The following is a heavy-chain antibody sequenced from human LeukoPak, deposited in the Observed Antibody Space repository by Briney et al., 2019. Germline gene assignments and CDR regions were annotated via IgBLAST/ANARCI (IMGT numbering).Heavy chain of an antibody. CDR3: AREARITMIVVVMRQVGAFDI. CDR2: IYHSGST. J-gene: IGHJ3*02. D-gene: IGHD3-22*01. Sequence: SETLSLTCTVSGYSISSGYYWGWIRQPPGKGLEWIGSIYHSGSTYYNPSLKSRVTISVDTSKNQFSLKLSSVTAADTAVYYCAREARITMIVVVMRQVGAFDIWGQGTMVTVSS. CDR1: GYSISSGYY. V-gene: IGHV4-38-2*02.